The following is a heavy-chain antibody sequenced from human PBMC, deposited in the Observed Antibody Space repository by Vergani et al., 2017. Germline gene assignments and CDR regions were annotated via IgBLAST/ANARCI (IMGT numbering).Heavy chain of an antibody. CDR1: GATFRSNT. D-gene: IGHD2-21*02. J-gene: IGHJ6*02. CDR3: ARDPRGYGGDTEDYYYGMDV. CDR2: IIPVLGKT. V-gene: IGHV1-69*08. Sequence: QVQLVQSGAEVKKPGSSVKVSCKASGATFRSNTISWVRQVPGQGLEWMGRIIPVLGKTKYAQDFQGRLTITADTSTSTAYMDLTSLRSQDTAVYYCARDPRGYGGDTEDYYYGMDVWGQGTKVTVSS.